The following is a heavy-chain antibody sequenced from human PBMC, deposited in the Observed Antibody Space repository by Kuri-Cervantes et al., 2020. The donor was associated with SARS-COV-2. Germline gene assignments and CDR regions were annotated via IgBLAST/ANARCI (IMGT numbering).Heavy chain of an antibody. CDR2: ISYDGSNK. CDR3: ARDSHCSSTSCYTYGMDV. D-gene: IGHD2-2*02. J-gene: IGHJ6*02. CDR1: GFTFSSYA. Sequence: SCAASGFTFSSYAMHWVRQAPGKGLEWVAVISYDGSNKYYADSVKGRFTISRDNSKNTLYLQMNSLRAEDTAVYYCARDSHCSSTSCYTYGMDVWGQGTTVTVSS. V-gene: IGHV3-30*16.